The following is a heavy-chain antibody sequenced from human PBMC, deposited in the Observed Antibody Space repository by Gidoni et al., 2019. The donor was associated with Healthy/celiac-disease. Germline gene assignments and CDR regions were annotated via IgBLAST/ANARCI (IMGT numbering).Heavy chain of an antibody. D-gene: IGHD6-13*01. Sequence: QLQLQESGPGLVKPSETLSLTCTVSGGSISSSSYYWVWIRQPPGKGLEWIGSIYYSGSTYYNPSLKSRVTISVDTSKNQFSLKLSSVTAADTAVYYCARRDFIGYSSSWSLLKNWYFDLWGRGTLVTVSS. CDR1: GGSISSSSYY. J-gene: IGHJ2*01. CDR2: IYYSGST. CDR3: ARRDFIGYSSSWSLLKNWYFDL. V-gene: IGHV4-39*07.